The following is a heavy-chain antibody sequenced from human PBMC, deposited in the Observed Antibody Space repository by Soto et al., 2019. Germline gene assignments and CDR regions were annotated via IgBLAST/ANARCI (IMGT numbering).Heavy chain of an antibody. D-gene: IGHD2-2*01. CDR1: GGTFSTSG. V-gene: IGHV1-69*01. Sequence: QVQLVQSGAEVKKPGSSVKVSCKASGGTFSTSGINWVRQAPGQGLEWMGGIIPIFGTANYAQKFQGRVTITADESTSTAYMELSSLKSEDTAVYCCARERRGSYCSSTSCFFDYWGQGTLVTVSS. CDR2: IIPIFGTA. J-gene: IGHJ4*02. CDR3: ARERRGSYCSSTSCFFDY.